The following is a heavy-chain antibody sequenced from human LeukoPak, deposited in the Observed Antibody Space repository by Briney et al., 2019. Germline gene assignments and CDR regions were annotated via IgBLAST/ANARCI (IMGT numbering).Heavy chain of an antibody. Sequence: GGTLRLSCAASGFTFSSYGMNWVRQAPGKGLEWVANIKQDGSEKYYVDSVKGRFTISRDNAKNSLYLQMNSLRAEDTGVYYCAREQPYYYDSSGTALMAEIKYYFDYWGQGTLVTISS. V-gene: IGHV3-7*01. J-gene: IGHJ4*02. CDR2: IKQDGSEK. D-gene: IGHD3-22*01. CDR1: GFTFSSYG. CDR3: AREQPYYYDSSGTALMAEIKYYFDY.